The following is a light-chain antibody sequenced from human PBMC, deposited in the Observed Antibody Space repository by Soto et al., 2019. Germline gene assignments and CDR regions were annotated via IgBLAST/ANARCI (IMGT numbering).Light chain of an antibody. Sequence: DIVMTQSPDSLAVSLGERATINCKSSQSVLYSSNNKNYLAWYQQKPGQPPKLLIYWASTRESGVPDRFSGSGYGTDFTHTISSLQAEDVAVYYCQQYYRTPQTFGQGTKVDIK. CDR1: QSVLYSSNNKNY. J-gene: IGKJ1*01. V-gene: IGKV4-1*01. CDR2: WAS. CDR3: QQYYRTPQT.